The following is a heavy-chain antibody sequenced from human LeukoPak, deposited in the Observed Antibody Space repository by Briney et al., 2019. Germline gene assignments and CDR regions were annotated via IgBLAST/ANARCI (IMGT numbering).Heavy chain of an antibody. CDR2: FHYSEST. V-gene: IGHV4-59*01. CDR3: ARGLWFGELLPLNYFDY. D-gene: IGHD3-10*01. J-gene: IGHJ4*02. CDR1: GDSIRSYY. Sequence: PSETLSLTCTVSGDSIRSYYWNWIRQSPGKGLEWIGDFHYSESTNYNPSLKSRVTISGDTSKNQFSLKLSSVTAADTAVYYCARGLWFGELLPLNYFDYWGQGTLVTVSS.